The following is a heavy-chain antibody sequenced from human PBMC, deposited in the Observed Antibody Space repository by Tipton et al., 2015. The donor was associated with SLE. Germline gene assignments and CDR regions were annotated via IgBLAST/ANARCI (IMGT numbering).Heavy chain of an antibody. J-gene: IGHJ3*02. CDR1: GYTFTKYG. V-gene: IGHV1-18*01. CDR3: ARDPARAFDI. Sequence: QLVQSGPEVKKPGASVKVSCKASGYTFTKYGISWVRQVPGQGFEWLGWIVTDTGDTNYARGLRGRVTLSTDTSTSTAYMDLRSLTSDDTAVYYCARDPARAFDIWGQGTLVTVSS. CDR2: IVTDTGDT.